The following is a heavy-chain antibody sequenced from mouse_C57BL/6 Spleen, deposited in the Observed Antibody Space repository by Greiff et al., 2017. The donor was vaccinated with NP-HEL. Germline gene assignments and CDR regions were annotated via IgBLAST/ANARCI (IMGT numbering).Heavy chain of an antibody. V-gene: IGHV1-82*01. Sequence: QVQLQQSGPELVKPGASVKISCKASGYAFSSSWMNWVKQRPGKGLEWIGRIYPGDGDTNYNGKFKGKATLTADQSSSTAYMQLSSLTSEYSAVYVWARGVYYDYDPAWFAYWGQGTLVTVSA. CDR1: GYAFSSSW. J-gene: IGHJ3*01. D-gene: IGHD2-4*01. CDR2: IYPGDGDT. CDR3: ARGVYYDYDPAWFAY.